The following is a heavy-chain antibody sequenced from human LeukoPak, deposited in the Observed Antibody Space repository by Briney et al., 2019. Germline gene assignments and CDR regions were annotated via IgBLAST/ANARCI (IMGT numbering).Heavy chain of an antibody. V-gene: IGHV1-2*02. CDR3: SRDAGYSSPRGDY. CDR2: INPNSGGT. J-gene: IGHJ4*02. Sequence: ASVKVSCEASGYTFTDYIMHWGRQAPGQGLEWMGWINPNSGGTHYTQTFQGRVTMTRDTSISTAYMELTRLRSDDTALYFCSRDAGYSSPRGDYWGQGTLVTVSS. D-gene: IGHD5-18*01. CDR1: GYTFTDYI.